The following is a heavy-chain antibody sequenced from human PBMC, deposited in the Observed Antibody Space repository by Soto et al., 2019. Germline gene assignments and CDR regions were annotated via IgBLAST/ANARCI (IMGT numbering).Heavy chain of an antibody. CDR3: ARDSSAIEY. CDR2: ISGSGDNT. V-gene: IGHV3-23*01. Sequence: GGSLRLSCAASGFTFSSFAMSWVRQAPGKGPEWVSAISGSGDNTYYADSVKGRFTISRDNSRNTLYLQMNSLRVEDTAVYSCARDSSAIEYWGQGAPVTVSS. J-gene: IGHJ4*02. D-gene: IGHD6-25*01. CDR1: GFTFSSFA.